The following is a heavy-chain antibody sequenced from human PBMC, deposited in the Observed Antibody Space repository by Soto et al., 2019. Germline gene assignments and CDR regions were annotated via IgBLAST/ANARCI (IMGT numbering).Heavy chain of an antibody. V-gene: IGHV4-34*01. CDR2: INHSGST. J-gene: IGHJ6*02. CDR1: GGSFSGYY. CDR3: ARVRGRYSGYDWPYYYYGMDV. Sequence: SETLSLTCGVYGGSFSGYYWSWIRQPPGKGLEWIGEINHSGSTNYNPSLKSRVTISVDTSKNQFSLKLSSVTAADTAVYYCARVRGRYSGYDWPYYYYGMDVWGQGTTVTVSS. D-gene: IGHD5-12*01.